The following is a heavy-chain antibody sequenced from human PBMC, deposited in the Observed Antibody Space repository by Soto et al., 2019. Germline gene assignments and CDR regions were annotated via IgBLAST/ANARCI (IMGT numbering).Heavy chain of an antibody. CDR2: IHYSGRS. V-gene: IGHV4-4*02. J-gene: IGHJ4*02. Sequence: QVQLQESGPGLVKPSGTLSLTCAVSGGSISSSDWCTWVRQPPGKGLEWIGDIHYSGRSHHNSSLGSRVNISMDKSKNEFSLRLTSVTAADTAVYYCATRTRQPVWGQGTLVTVSS. D-gene: IGHD6-13*01. CDR3: ATRTRQPV. CDR1: GGSISSSDW.